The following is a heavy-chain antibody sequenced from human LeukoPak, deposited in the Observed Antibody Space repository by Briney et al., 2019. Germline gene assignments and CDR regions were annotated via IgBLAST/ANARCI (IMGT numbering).Heavy chain of an antibody. CDR3: ARVDGYNYPIDY. Sequence: SETLSLTCTVSGGSISSYCWSWIRQPPGKGLEWIGYIYYSGSTNYNPSLKSRVTISVDTSKNQFSLKLSSVTAADTAVYYCARVDGYNYPIDYWGQGTLVTVSS. CDR1: GGSISSYC. J-gene: IGHJ4*02. D-gene: IGHD5-24*01. CDR2: IYYSGST. V-gene: IGHV4-59*01.